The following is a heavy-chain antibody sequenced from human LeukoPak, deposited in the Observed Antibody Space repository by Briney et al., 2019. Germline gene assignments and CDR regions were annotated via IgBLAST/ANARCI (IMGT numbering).Heavy chain of an antibody. D-gene: IGHD6-13*01. CDR2: IYSGGST. Sequence: GGSLRLFCAASGFTVSSNYMSWVRQAPGKGLEWVSVIYSGGSTYYADSVKGRFTISRDNSKNTLYLQMNSLRAEDTAVYYCARCLAAAGTGSYYYYGMDVWGQGTTVTVSS. CDR3: ARCLAAAGTGSYYYYGMDV. V-gene: IGHV3-66*01. CDR1: GFTVSSNY. J-gene: IGHJ6*02.